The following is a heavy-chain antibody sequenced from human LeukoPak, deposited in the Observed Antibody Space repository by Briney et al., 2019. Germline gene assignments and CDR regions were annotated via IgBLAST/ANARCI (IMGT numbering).Heavy chain of an antibody. V-gene: IGHV3-23*01. Sequence: GGSLRLSCAASGFTFSSYAMSWVRQAPGKGLEWVSAISGSGGSTYYADSVKGWFTISRDNSKNTLYLQMNSLRAEDTAVYYCAKELLLWFGESSDAFDIWGQGTMVTVSS. CDR3: AKELLLWFGESSDAFDI. D-gene: IGHD3-10*01. CDR1: GFTFSSYA. CDR2: ISGSGGST. J-gene: IGHJ3*02.